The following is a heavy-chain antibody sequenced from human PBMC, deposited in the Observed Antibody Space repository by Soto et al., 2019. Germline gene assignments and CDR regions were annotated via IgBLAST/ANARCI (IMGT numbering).Heavy chain of an antibody. CDR3: AGDQGDRGGNRYYCGMDV. D-gene: IGHD2-15*01. CDR1: GFTFSSYG. Sequence: QVQLVESGGGVVQPGRSLRLSCAASGFTFSSYGMHWVRQAPGKGLEWVAVIWYDGTNKYYADSVKGRFTISRDNSLNTLYLQVNSLRAEETAVYYCAGDQGDRGGNRYYCGMDVWGQGTTVTVSS. J-gene: IGHJ6*02. CDR2: IWYDGTNK. V-gene: IGHV3-33*01.